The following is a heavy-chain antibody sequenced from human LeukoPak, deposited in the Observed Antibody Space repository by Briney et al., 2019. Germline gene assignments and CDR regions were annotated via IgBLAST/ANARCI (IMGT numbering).Heavy chain of an antibody. CDR1: GFTFSSYW. Sequence: GGSLRLSCAASGFTFSSYWMHWVRQAPGKGLVWVSRINSDGRSTSYADSVKGRFTISRDNAKNTLYVQMNSLRAEDTAVYYCARALGANWYFDLWGRGTLVTVSS. D-gene: IGHD1-26*01. CDR3: ARALGANWYFDL. V-gene: IGHV3-74*01. CDR2: INSDGRST. J-gene: IGHJ2*01.